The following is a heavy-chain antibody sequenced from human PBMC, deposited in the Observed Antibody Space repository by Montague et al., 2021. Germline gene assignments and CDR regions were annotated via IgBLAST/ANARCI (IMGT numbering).Heavy chain of an antibody. V-gene: IGHV4-30-2*01. Sequence: TLSLTCVVSGDSISSGGYSWSWIRQPPGKGLEWIGYIYHTGSASHNPSLKSRVIISVDRAKNYFSLKLSSVTAADTAVYYCARGIPAHYYDSSGDAFDIWGQGTMVTVSS. CDR3: ARGIPAHYYDSSGDAFDI. CDR2: IYHTGSA. J-gene: IGHJ3*02. D-gene: IGHD3-22*01. CDR1: GDSISSGGYS.